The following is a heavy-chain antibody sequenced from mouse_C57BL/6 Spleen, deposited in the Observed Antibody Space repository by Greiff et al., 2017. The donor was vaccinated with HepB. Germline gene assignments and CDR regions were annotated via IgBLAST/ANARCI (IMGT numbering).Heavy chain of an antibody. CDR3: AIKMGGDYEFAY. CDR2: IYPGDGDT. Sequence: QVQLQQSGPELVKPGASVKISCKASGYAFSSSWMNWVKQRPGKGLEWIGRIYPGDGDTNYNGKFKGKATLTADKSSSTAYMRLSSLTSEDSAVYFCAIKMGGDYEFAYWGQGTLVTVAA. D-gene: IGHD2-4*01. V-gene: IGHV1-82*01. CDR1: GYAFSSSW. J-gene: IGHJ3*01.